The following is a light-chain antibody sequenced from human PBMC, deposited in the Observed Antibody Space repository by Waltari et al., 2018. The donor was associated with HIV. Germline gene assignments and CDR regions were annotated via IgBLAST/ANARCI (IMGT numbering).Light chain of an antibody. CDR2: RVN. V-gene: IGLV2-11*01. Sequence: QSVLTQPRSVSASLGQSVTVSSTGATTDVGVYNYVSWYQQHPGKTPTFISYRVNHRPSWVPDRFSGSKPGNTASLTISGLRAEDEADYYCFSYADTQTRLFGGGTHLTVL. CDR1: TTDVGVYNY. CDR3: FSYADTQTRL. J-gene: IGLJ7*01.